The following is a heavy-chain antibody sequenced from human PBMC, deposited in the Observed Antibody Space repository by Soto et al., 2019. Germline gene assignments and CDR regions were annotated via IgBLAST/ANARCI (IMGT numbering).Heavy chain of an antibody. V-gene: IGHV3-30-3*01. Sequence: QVQLVESGGGVVQPGRSLRLSCAASGFTFSSYAMHWVRQAPGKGQEWVAVISYDGGNKYYTDSVKGRFTISRDNSKNTLYLQMNSLRAEDTAVYYCASGRSGWYSSLDYSGQGTLVTVSS. CDR1: GFTFSSYA. CDR2: ISYDGGNK. J-gene: IGHJ4*02. CDR3: ASGRSGWYSSLDY. D-gene: IGHD6-19*01.